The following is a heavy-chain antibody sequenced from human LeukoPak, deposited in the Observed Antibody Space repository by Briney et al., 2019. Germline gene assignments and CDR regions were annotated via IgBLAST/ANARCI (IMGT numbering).Heavy chain of an antibody. D-gene: IGHD3-22*01. CDR3: ARGPHYYDSSGPVDY. J-gene: IGHJ4*02. CDR1: GFTFSSYG. Sequence: PGGSLRLSCAASGFTFSSYGMSWVRQAPGKGLEWVSYISSSGSTIYYADSVKGRFTISRDNAKNSLYLQMNSLRAEDTAVYYCARGPHYYDSSGPVDYWGQGTLVTVSS. V-gene: IGHV3-48*04. CDR2: ISSSGSTI.